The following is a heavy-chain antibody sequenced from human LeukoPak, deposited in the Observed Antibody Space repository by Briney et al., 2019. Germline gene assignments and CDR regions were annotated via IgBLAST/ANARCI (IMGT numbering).Heavy chain of an antibody. CDR3: ARGFSSGWYGAFDI. Sequence: ASVKVSCKASGYTFTSYYMHWVRQSPGQGIEWMGWINPNSGGTNYAQKFQGRVTMTRDTSISTAYMELSRLRSDDTAVYYCARGFSSGWYGAFDIWGQGTMVTVSS. V-gene: IGHV1-2*02. CDR2: INPNSGGT. D-gene: IGHD6-19*01. J-gene: IGHJ3*02. CDR1: GYTFTSYY.